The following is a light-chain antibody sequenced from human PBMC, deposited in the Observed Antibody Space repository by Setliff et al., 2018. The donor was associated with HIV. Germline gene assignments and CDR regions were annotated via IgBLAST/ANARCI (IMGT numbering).Light chain of an antibody. V-gene: IGLV1-36*01. CDR1: SSNIGNNA. CDR2: AVN. Sequence: QSVLTQPPSVSEAPRQRVTISCSGSSSNIGNNAVNWYQQLPGKAPRLIIYAVNKRPSWVSNRFSASKSGNAAYLTVSGLQAEDEADYYCSSYAGGDIYVFGSGTKVTVL. CDR3: SSYAGGDIYV. J-gene: IGLJ1*01.